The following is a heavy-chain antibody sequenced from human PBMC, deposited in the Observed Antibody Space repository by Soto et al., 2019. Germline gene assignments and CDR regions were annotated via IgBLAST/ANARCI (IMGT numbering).Heavy chain of an antibody. CDR1: GFTFSGCA. CDR2: ISGSGGST. Sequence: EVQLLESGGGLVQPGESLRLSCVVSGFTFSGCAMTWVRQAPDKGLEWVSAISGSGGSTYYADSVKGRFTISRDTSKNTLYLQMNSLRADDTAVYYCAKAQVICAARFYYYGMDVWGQGTTVTVSS. CDR3: AKAQVICAARFYYYGMDV. J-gene: IGHJ6*02. D-gene: IGHD2-15*01. V-gene: IGHV3-23*01.